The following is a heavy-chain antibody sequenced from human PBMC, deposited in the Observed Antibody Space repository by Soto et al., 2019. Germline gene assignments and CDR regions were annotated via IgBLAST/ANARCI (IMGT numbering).Heavy chain of an antibody. CDR3: ARPYYDSSQSAFDI. Sequence: QVQLQESGPGLVKPSETLSLTCTVSGGSISSYYWSWIRQPPGKGLEWIGYIYYSGSTNYNPSLKSRVTISVDTSKNQFSLKLSSVTAADTAVYYCARPYYDSSQSAFDIWGQGTMVTVSS. D-gene: IGHD3-22*01. CDR2: IYYSGST. CDR1: GGSISSYY. J-gene: IGHJ3*02. V-gene: IGHV4-59*08.